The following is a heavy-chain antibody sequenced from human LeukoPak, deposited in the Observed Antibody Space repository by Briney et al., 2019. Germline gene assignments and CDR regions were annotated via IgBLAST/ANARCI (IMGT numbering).Heavy chain of an antibody. Sequence: PGGSLRLSCAASGFTFSSYGMDWVRQAPGKGLEWVSAISGSGGSTYYADSVKGRFTISRDNSKNTLYLQMNSLRAEDTAVYYCAKAPLPLRYFDWLLSPSFDYWGQGTLVTVSS. J-gene: IGHJ4*02. CDR3: AKAPLPLRYFDWLLSPSFDY. CDR2: ISGSGGST. V-gene: IGHV3-23*01. CDR1: GFTFSSYG. D-gene: IGHD3-9*01.